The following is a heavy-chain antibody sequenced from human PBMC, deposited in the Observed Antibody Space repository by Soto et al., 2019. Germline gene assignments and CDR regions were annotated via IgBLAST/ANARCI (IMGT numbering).Heavy chain of an antibody. CDR1: NYSISSGYY. D-gene: IGHD3-16*01. CDR3: ARVAFGPIDY. J-gene: IGHJ4*02. Sequence: ETLSLTCTVSNYSISSGYYWGWIRQSPGEGLEWIVSMYHSGTTYYNPSLESRVTISIDTSKNQFSLKLTSVASADTAVYFCARVAFGPIDYWGQGTLVT. CDR2: MYHSGTT. V-gene: IGHV4-38-2*02.